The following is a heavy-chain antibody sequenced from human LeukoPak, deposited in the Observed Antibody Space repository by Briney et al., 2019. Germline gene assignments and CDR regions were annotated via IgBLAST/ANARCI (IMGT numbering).Heavy chain of an antibody. CDR1: GGSFSGYY. CDR2: INHSGST. Sequence: SETLSLTFAVYGGSFSGYYWSWVRPPPGKGLEWIGEINHSGSTNYNPSLKSRVTISVDTSKSQFSLKLSSVTAADTAVYYCAREYSGYASWGQGTLVTVSS. CDR3: AREYSGYAS. J-gene: IGHJ4*02. D-gene: IGHD5-12*01. V-gene: IGHV4-34*01.